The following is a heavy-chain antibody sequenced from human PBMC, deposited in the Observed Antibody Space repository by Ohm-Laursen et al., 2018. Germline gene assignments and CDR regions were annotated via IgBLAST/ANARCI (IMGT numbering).Heavy chain of an antibody. CDR2: ISYAGSNK. Sequence: SLRLSCAASGFTFSSYGMHWVRQAPGKGLAWVAVISYAGSNKYYADSVKGRFTISRDNSKNTLYLQMNSLRAEDTAVYYCAKDYDYVWGSYRIARLGYWGQETLVTVSS. J-gene: IGHJ4*02. D-gene: IGHD3-16*02. CDR1: GFTFSSYG. CDR3: AKDYDYVWGSYRIARLGY. V-gene: IGHV3-30*18.